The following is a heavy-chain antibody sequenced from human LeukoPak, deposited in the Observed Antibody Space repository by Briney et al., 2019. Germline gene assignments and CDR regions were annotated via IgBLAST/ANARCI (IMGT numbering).Heavy chain of an antibody. CDR1: GGSISGHY. D-gene: IGHD3-10*01. V-gene: IGHV4-4*07. CDR3: AKGGESSLPFDY. J-gene: IGHJ4*02. CDR2: VHTTGGT. Sequence: SETLSLTCTVSGGSISGHYWSWIRQPAGKEPEWIGRVHTTGGTNYNPSLKSRLTMSVDTSKNPFSLHLTSVTAADTAVYYCAKGGESSLPFDYWGQGTLVTVSS.